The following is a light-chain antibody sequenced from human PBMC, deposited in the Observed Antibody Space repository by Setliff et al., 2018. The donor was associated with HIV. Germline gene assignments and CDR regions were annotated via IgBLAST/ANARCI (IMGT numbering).Light chain of an antibody. CDR3: SSYAITNTLP. CDR2: EVR. J-gene: IGLJ1*01. Sequence: QSALTQPASVSGSPGQSITISCTGTSSDVGGYSHVSWYQQHPRKAPKLIIYEVRNRPSGVSNRFSGSKSGNTASLTISGLQTEDESDYYCSSYAITNTLPFGTGTKVTVL. V-gene: IGLV2-14*01. CDR1: SSDVGGYSH.